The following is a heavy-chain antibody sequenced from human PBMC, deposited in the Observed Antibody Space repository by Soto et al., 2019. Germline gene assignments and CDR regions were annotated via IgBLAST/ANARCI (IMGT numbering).Heavy chain of an antibody. D-gene: IGHD5-12*01. Sequence: PGGSLRLSCAASGFTVSSNYMSWVRQAPGKGLEWVSVIYSGGSTYYADSVKGRFTISRDNSKNTLYLQMNSLRAEDTAVYYCAAEDVEMATIRANDYWGQGTLVTVSS. V-gene: IGHV3-53*01. J-gene: IGHJ4*02. CDR1: GFTVSSNY. CDR3: AAEDVEMATIRANDY. CDR2: IYSGGST.